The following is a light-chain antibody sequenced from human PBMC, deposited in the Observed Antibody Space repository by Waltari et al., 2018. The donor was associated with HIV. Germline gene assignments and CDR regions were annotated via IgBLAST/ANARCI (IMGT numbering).Light chain of an antibody. CDR2: TTK. CDR1: SVSVSTDYY. V-gene: IGLV8-61*02. J-gene: IGLJ3*02. Sequence: QPVVTQEPSFPVSPAGPVTLTCGLTSVSVSTDYYPSCYQQTPGPAPRTIIYTTKIRSAGVPDCFSCSILGDKAALTITGAQADEESYYYGVRYMGSGIWVFGGGTKLTVL. CDR3: VRYMGSGIWV.